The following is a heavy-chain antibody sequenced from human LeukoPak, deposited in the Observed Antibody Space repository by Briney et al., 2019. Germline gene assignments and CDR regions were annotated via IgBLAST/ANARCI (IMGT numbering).Heavy chain of an antibody. CDR3: ARPASSSWYPFDY. Sequence: SETLSLTCTVSGGSISSGSYYWSWIRQPAGKGLEWIGRIYTSGSTNYNPSLKSRVTISVDTSKNQFSLKLSSVTAADTAVYYCARPASSSWYPFDYWGQGTLVTVSS. CDR1: GGSISSGSYY. CDR2: IYTSGST. V-gene: IGHV4-61*02. J-gene: IGHJ4*02. D-gene: IGHD6-13*01.